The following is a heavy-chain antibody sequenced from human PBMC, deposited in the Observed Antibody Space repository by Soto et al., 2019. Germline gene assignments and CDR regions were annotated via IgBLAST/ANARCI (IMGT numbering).Heavy chain of an antibody. CDR1: GFTFSDHY. CDR2: TRDKTNSYTT. D-gene: IGHD3-16*01. V-gene: IGHV3-72*01. CDR3: ARATVGTYYFDY. J-gene: IGHJ4*02. Sequence: EVQLVESGGGLVQPGGSLRLSCAASGFTFSDHYMDWVRQAPGKGLEWVGRTRDKTNSYTTEYAASVKGRFTISRDDSKSSLYLQMNSLKTEDTAVYYCARATVGTYYFDYGGQGTLVTVSS.